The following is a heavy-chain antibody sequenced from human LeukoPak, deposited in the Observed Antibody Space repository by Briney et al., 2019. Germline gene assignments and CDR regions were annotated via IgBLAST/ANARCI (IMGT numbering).Heavy chain of an antibody. V-gene: IGHV1-46*01. CDR1: GYTFTRYY. D-gene: IGHD6-13*01. CDR3: AREGHRSSSLLGAFDI. Sequence: ASVKVSCKASGYTFTRYYIHWVRRAPGQGPEWMGIINPTGGTTSYAQKFQGRVTMTRDTSTSTVYMELSSLRSEDTAVYHCAREGHRSSSLLGAFDIWGQGTMVTVSS. J-gene: IGHJ3*02. CDR2: INPTGGTT.